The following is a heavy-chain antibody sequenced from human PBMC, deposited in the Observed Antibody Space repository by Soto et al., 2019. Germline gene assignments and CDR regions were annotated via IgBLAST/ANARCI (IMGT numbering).Heavy chain of an antibody. J-gene: IGHJ6*02. V-gene: IGHV5-10-1*01. CDR1: VDSFTSYW. Sequence: GESLKISCQGSVDSFTSYWNSWLRQMPGKGLEWMGRIDPSDSYTNYSPSFQGHVTISADKSISTAYLQWSSLKASDTAMYYCARVDSEYYYYGMDVWGQGTTVTV. CDR2: IDPSDSYT. CDR3: ARVDSEYYYYGMDV. D-gene: IGHD3-9*01.